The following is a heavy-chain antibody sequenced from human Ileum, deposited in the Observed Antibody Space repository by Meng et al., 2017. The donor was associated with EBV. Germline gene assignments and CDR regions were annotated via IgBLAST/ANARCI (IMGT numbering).Heavy chain of an antibody. CDR3: ARDIDTSSHYSRFDP. CDR1: GFSFNYYG. J-gene: IGHJ5*02. CDR2: IWSGGRDE. D-gene: IGHD3-22*01. V-gene: IGHV3-33*01. Sequence: QVHLVESGXGVVLPXRSLSVSCAASGFSFNYYGIHWVRQAPGKGLEWVAVIWSGGRDELYADSVKGRFTIARDNSENTVFLEMNSLRAEDTAMYYCARDIDTSSHYSRFDPWGQGTLVTVSS.